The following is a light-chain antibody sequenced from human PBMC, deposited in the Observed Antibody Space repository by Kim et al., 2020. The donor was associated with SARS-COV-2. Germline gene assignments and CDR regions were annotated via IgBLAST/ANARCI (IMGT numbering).Light chain of an antibody. Sequence: VSPGQTANITCSGDKLGDKYTFWYQQKPDQSPVLVIYQDTKRPSGIPERFSGSNSGNTATLTISGTQAMDEADYYCQAWDSSTVVFGGGTQLTVL. CDR1: KLGDKY. V-gene: IGLV3-1*01. CDR3: QAWDSSTVV. J-gene: IGLJ2*01. CDR2: QDT.